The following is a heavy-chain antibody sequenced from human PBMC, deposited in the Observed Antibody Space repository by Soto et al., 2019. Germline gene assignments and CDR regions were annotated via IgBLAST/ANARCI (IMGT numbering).Heavy chain of an antibody. V-gene: IGHV3-66*01. D-gene: IGHD6-6*01. CDR2: IYSGGDT. J-gene: IGHJ4*02. Sequence: GGSQSLSCAASGVTVSSNDMSWVRQAPGKGLEWVSVIYSGGDTYYADSVTGRFTISRDTSKNTVFLQMNSLRAEDTALYFCGKSRSSSSRYFHYWRQGALVTVSS. CDR3: GKSRSSSSRYFHY. CDR1: GVTVSSND.